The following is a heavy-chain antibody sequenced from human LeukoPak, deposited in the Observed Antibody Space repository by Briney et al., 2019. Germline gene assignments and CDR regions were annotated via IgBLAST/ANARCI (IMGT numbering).Heavy chain of an antibody. CDR1: GYTFTSYD. Sequence: GASVKVSCKASGYTFTSYDINWVRQATGQGLEWMGWMNPNSGNTGYAQKFQGRVTMTRNTSISTAYMELSSLRSEDTAVYYCARRVGDYYDSSGYNSWFDPWGQGTLVTVSS. V-gene: IGHV1-8*01. CDR2: MNPNSGNT. D-gene: IGHD3-22*01. J-gene: IGHJ5*02. CDR3: ARRVGDYYDSSGYNSWFDP.